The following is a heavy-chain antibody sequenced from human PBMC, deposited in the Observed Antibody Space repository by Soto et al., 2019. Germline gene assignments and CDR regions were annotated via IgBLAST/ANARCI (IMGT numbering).Heavy chain of an antibody. CDR2: IKQDGSEK. J-gene: IGHJ6*02. CDR1: GVTFSSYW. Sequence: GGSLRLSCAASGVTFSSYWMSWVRQAPGKGLEWVANIKQDGSEKYYVDSVKGRFTISRDNAKNSLYLQMNSLRAEDTAVYYCGKGRSYYYYYGVDVWGQGTTVTVSS. V-gene: IGHV3-7*03. D-gene: IGHD1-26*01. CDR3: GKGRSYYYYYGVDV.